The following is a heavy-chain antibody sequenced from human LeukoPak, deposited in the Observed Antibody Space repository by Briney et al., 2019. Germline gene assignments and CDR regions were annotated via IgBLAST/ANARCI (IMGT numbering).Heavy chain of an antibody. Sequence: ASVKVSCKASGYSFTSYYMHWVRQAPGQGLERMGIINPSGGSTSYAQKFQGRVTMTRDTSTSTVYMELSSLRSEDTAVYYCASVAGYQLLPIYWGQGTLVTVSS. J-gene: IGHJ4*02. CDR1: GYSFTSYY. V-gene: IGHV1-46*01. CDR2: INPSGGST. CDR3: ASVAGYQLLPIY. D-gene: IGHD2-2*01.